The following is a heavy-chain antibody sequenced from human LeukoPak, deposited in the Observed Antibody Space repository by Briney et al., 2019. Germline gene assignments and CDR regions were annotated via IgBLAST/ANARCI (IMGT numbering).Heavy chain of an antibody. J-gene: IGHJ5*02. Sequence: SETLSLTCIVSGGSISSYYWSWIRQPAGKGLEWIGRIYMSGSTNYNPSLKSRVTMSVDTSKNQFSLKLSSVTAADTAVYYCARDYCTSTTCPNWFDPWGQGTLVTVSS. CDR3: ARDYCTSTTCPNWFDP. D-gene: IGHD2-2*01. V-gene: IGHV4-4*07. CDR2: IYMSGST. CDR1: GGSISSYY.